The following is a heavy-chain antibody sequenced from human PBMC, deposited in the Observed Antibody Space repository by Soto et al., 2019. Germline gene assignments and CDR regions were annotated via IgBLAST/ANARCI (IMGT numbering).Heavy chain of an antibody. J-gene: IGHJ5*02. D-gene: IGHD3-22*01. CDR3: AGGRITLRT. V-gene: IGHV3-23*01. CDR2: ISASGGST. Sequence: GGSLRLSCAASGFTFSSYAMSWVRQAPGKGLEWVSTISASGGSTHYADSVKGRFTISRDNSKKSLYLQMNSLRDEDTAVYYCAGGRITLRTWGQGTPVTVSS. CDR1: GFTFSSYA.